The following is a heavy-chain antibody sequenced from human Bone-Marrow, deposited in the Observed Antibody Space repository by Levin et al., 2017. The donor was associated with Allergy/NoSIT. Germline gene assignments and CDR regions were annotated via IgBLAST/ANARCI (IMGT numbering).Heavy chain of an antibody. D-gene: IGHD3-3*01. CDR1: NGSFSGHS. V-gene: IGHV4-34*01. CDR3: ARAGGDFWRGQFDF. J-gene: IGHJ4*02. Sequence: ESLKISCAVHNGSFSGHSWGWIRQPPGKGLEWIGDIDHYNPSLKSRLTISVDTSKNQFSLILTSVTAADTAIYYCARAGGDFWRGQFDFWGRGTLVTVSS. CDR2: ID.